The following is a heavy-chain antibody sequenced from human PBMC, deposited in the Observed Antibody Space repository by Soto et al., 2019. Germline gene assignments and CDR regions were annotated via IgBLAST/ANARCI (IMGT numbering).Heavy chain of an antibody. CDR1: GFTFSSYA. CDR2: ISFSGGST. CDR3: AKDLYQWLDPSFDY. D-gene: IGHD6-19*01. Sequence: GGSLRLSCAASGFTFSSYAMSWVRQAPGRGLEWVSTISFSGGSTYYADSVKGRFTISRDNSKNTLYLQMNSLRAEDTAVYYCAKDLYQWLDPSFDYWGQGTLVTVSS. J-gene: IGHJ4*02. V-gene: IGHV3-23*01.